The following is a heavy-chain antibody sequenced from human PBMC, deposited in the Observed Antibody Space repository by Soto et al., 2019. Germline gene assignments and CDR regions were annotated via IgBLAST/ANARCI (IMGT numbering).Heavy chain of an antibody. J-gene: IGHJ4*02. D-gene: IGHD2-21*01. Sequence: LRLSCAASGFTISSVYMTWVRQAPGKGLEWVSVIYSGGSTYYADSVKGRFTISRDNSKNMLYLQMNSLRVEDTAIYYCTSGIVPITYWGQGTPVTVSS. CDR3: TSGIVPITY. V-gene: IGHV3-53*01. CDR2: IYSGGST. CDR1: GFTISSVY.